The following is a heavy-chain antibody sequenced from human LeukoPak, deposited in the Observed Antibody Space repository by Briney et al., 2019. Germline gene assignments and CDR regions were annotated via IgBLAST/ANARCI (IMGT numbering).Heavy chain of an antibody. D-gene: IGHD3-9*01. CDR3: ARGAFDWGFIDY. CDR2: IYYSGST. V-gene: IGHV4-30-4*08. CDR1: GGSISSGGYY. Sequence: SETLSLTCTVSGGSISSGGYYWRWIRQLPGKGLEWIGYIYYSGSTYYNPSLKSRVTISVDTSKNQFSLKLSSVTAADTAVYYCARGAFDWGFIDYWGQGTLVTVSS. J-gene: IGHJ4*02.